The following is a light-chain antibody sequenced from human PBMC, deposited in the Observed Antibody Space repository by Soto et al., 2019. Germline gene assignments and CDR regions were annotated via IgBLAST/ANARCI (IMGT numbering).Light chain of an antibody. CDR3: AAWDDSLNGRV. V-gene: IGLV1-44*01. Sequence: QSVLTQPPSASGTPGQRVTISCSGSSSNIGSNTVNWYQQLPGTAPKLLIYRNNQRPSGVPDRFSGSKSGTSASLAISGLQSEDEADYYCAAWDDSLNGRVFGGGTQRTVL. CDR2: RNN. J-gene: IGLJ2*01. CDR1: SSNIGSNT.